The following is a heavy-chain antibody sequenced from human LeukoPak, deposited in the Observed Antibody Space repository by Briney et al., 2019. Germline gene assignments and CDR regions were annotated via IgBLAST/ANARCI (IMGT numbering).Heavy chain of an antibody. V-gene: IGHV3-23*01. J-gene: IGHJ4*02. Sequence: GGSLRLSCAASGFTFSNYAMAWVRQAPGKGLEWVSVATGSGDTTYYADSVKGRFTISRDNSKNTVYLQMNSLRADDTAIYFCAKDRAGSFDYWGQGTLVTVSS. CDR3: AKDRAGSFDY. CDR2: ATGSGDTT. CDR1: GFTFSNYA. D-gene: IGHD3-10*01.